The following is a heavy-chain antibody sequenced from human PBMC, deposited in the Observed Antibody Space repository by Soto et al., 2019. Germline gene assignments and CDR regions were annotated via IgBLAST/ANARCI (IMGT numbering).Heavy chain of an antibody. V-gene: IGHV1-18*01. Sequence: QVHLVQSGAEVRKPGASVKVACKASGYSFTSYGISWVRQAPGQGLEWMGWISTYNGNTNYAHNLTGRVSMTLEPSTSTAYMELWTLGSDDTAVYYCARDVPDTSLFFYYYGMDVWGQGTTVTVSS. CDR2: ISTYNGNT. CDR3: ARDVPDTSLFFYYYGMDV. CDR1: GYSFTSYG. J-gene: IGHJ6*02. D-gene: IGHD2-21*01.